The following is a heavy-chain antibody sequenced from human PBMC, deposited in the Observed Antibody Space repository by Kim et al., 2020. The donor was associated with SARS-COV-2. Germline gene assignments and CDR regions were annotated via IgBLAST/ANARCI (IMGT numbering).Heavy chain of an antibody. Sequence: SVKVSCKASGGTFSSYAISWVRQAPGQGLEWMGGIIPIFGTANYAQKLQCRVTITADESTSTAYMELSSLRSEHTAVYYCAREMGLRYSGYDTRSWEYYFESWGQGTLVTISS. CDR1: GGTFSSYA. D-gene: IGHD5-12*01. CDR3: AREMGLRYSGYDTRSWEYYFES. J-gene: IGHJ4*02. V-gene: IGHV1-69*13. CDR2: IIPIFGTA.